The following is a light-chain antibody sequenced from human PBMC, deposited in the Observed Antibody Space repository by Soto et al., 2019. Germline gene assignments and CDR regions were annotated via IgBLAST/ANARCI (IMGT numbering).Light chain of an antibody. CDR2: DVS. J-gene: IGLJ1*01. CDR1: SSDVGGYNY. CDR3: CSYAGSYPPYV. Sequence: QSALTQPRSVSGSPGQSVTISCTGTSSDVGGYNYVSWYQQHPGKAPKLMIYDVSKRPSGVPDRFSGSKSGNTASLTISGLQAEDEADYYCCSYAGSYPPYVFVTGTKVTVL. V-gene: IGLV2-11*01.